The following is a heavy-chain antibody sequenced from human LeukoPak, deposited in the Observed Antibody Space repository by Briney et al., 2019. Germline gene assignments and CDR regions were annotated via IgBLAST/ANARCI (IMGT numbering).Heavy chain of an antibody. CDR2: IRYDGSNK. V-gene: IGHV3-30*02. J-gene: IGHJ4*02. CDR1: GFTFSSYG. D-gene: IGHD3-10*01. Sequence: PGGSLRLSCAASGFTFSSYGMHWVRQAPGKGLEWVAFIRYDGSNKYYADSVKGRFTISRDNSKNTLYLQMNSLRAEDTAVYYCAKKGGFSVGGSGSYDFDYWGQGTLVTVSS. CDR3: AKKGGFSVGGSGSYDFDY.